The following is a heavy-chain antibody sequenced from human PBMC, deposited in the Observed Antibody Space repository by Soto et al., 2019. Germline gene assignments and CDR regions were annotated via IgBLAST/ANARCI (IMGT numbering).Heavy chain of an antibody. CDR2: TYYRSKWYN. Sequence: SQTRSLTCAISGDSVASNTDAWNWIRQSTSRGLEWLGRTYYRSKWYNNYAVSVRSRITFNPDASKNQFSLQLNSVTPEDTAVYYCAREIMAPLSVFDSWGQGTLVTVSS. J-gene: IGHJ4*02. V-gene: IGHV6-1*01. CDR3: AREIMAPLSVFDS. CDR1: GDSVASNTDA.